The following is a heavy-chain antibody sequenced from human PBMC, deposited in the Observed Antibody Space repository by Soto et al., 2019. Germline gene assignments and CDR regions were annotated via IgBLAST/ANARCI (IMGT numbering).Heavy chain of an antibody. J-gene: IGHJ4*02. CDR1: GGSISSSSYY. D-gene: IGHD1-26*01. Sequence: QLQLHESGPGLVKPSETLSLTCTVSGGSISSSSYYWGWIRQPTGKGLEWIGNVYYSGSTYYNPSLKSRVTISVDTSKTQCSLKLSSVNAADTAVYFCARLGAGGAYVYLGQGPLVTVSS. CDR2: VYYSGST. CDR3: ARLGAGGAYVY. V-gene: IGHV4-39*01.